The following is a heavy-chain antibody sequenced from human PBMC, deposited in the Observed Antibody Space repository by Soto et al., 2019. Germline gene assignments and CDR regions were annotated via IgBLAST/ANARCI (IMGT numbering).Heavy chain of an antibody. Sequence: ASVKVSCKASGYTFTSYGISWVRQAPGQGLEWMGWISAYNGNTNYAQKLQGRVTMTTDTSTSTAYMELRSLRSDDTAVYYCARASLLEWLLVKDYWGQGTLVTVSS. D-gene: IGHD3-3*01. CDR2: ISAYNGNT. CDR1: GYTFTSYG. V-gene: IGHV1-18*01. J-gene: IGHJ4*02. CDR3: ARASLLEWLLVKDY.